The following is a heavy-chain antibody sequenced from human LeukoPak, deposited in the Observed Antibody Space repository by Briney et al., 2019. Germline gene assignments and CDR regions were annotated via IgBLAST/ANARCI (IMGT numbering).Heavy chain of an antibody. CDR1: GFTFDDYA. CDR2: ISWNSGSI. V-gene: IGHV3-9*01. CDR3: AKEVVAATRWANWFDP. J-gene: IGHJ5*02. D-gene: IGHD2-15*01. Sequence: GRSLRRSCAASGFTFDDYAMHWVRQAPGKGLEWVSGISWNSGSIGYADSVKGRFTISRDNAKNSLYLQMNSLRAEDTALYYCAKEVVAATRWANWFDPWGQGTLVTVSS.